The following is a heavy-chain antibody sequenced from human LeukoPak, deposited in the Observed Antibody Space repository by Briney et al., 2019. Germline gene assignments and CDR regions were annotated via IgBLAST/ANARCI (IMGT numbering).Heavy chain of an antibody. CDR3: ARYIQLWSYNWFDP. CDR1: GGSIRSSYYY. D-gene: IGHD5-18*01. V-gene: IGHV3-53*01. CDR2: IYSGGST. J-gene: IGHJ5*02. Sequence: ETLSLTCTVSGGSIRSSYYYWGWIRQPPGKGLEWVSVIYSGGSTYYADSVKGRFTISRDNSKNTLYLQMNSLRAEDTAVYYCARYIQLWSYNWFDPWGQGTLVTVSS.